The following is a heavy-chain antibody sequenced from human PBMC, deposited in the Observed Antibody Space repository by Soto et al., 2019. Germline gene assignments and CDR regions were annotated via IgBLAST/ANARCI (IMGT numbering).Heavy chain of an antibody. CDR2: IIPIFGTA. CDR1: GGTFSSYA. Sequence: QVQLVQSGAEVKKPGSLVKVSCKASGGTFSSYAISWVRQAPGQGLEWMGGIIPIFGTANYAQKFQGRVTITSDEATSTAYMELSSLRSEDTAVYYCALTAWYGGNSGADYWGQGTLVTVSS. J-gene: IGHJ4*02. V-gene: IGHV1-69*05. D-gene: IGHD2-21*02. CDR3: ALTAWYGGNSGADY.